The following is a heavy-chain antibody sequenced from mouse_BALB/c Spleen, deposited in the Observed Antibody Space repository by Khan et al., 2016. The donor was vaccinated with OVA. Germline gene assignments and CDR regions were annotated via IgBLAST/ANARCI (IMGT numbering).Heavy chain of an antibody. V-gene: IGHV1-81*01. CDR2: IYPESDKA. D-gene: IGHD2-1*01. CDR1: GYTFTNYV. Sequence: QVQLKQSGPELVKPGASVKMSCKASGYTFTNYVITWVKQGTGQGLKWMGEIYPESDKAYYNDRLKGKVTLTADKSSNKTHMQLSTLTSEDSAVYFGTSGDGKNVWFDYWGQGTTLTVSS. J-gene: IGHJ2*01. CDR3: TSGDGKNVWFDY.